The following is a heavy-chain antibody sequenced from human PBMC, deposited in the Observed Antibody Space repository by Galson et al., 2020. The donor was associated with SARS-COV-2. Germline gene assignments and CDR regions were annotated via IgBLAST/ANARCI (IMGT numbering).Heavy chain of an antibody. CDR3: ARPLPYYDSSGFYY. Sequence: ASVKVSCKAAGYTFSGYYLHWVRQAPGQGLEWMGWINPNSGGTNYAQKFQGRVTMTRDTSISTAYMELSSLRCDDTAVYYCARPLPYYDSSGFYYWGQGTLVTVSS. J-gene: IGHJ4*02. CDR2: INPNSGGT. D-gene: IGHD3-22*01. V-gene: IGHV1-2*02. CDR1: GYTFSGYY.